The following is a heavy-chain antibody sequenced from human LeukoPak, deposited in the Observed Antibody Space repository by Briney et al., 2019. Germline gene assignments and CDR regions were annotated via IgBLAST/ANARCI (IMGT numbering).Heavy chain of an antibody. CDR3: AGGHYDILTGYTPGGMDV. Sequence: ASVKVSCTASGSTFTSSYMPWVRQAPGQRLEWMGIINASGGSTSYAQKFPGRVTMTSDTSTSTVYMELSSLRSEDTAVYYCAGGHYDILTGYTPGGMDVWGKGTTVTVSS. J-gene: IGHJ6*04. CDR2: INASGGST. D-gene: IGHD3-9*01. V-gene: IGHV1-46*01. CDR1: GSTFTSSY.